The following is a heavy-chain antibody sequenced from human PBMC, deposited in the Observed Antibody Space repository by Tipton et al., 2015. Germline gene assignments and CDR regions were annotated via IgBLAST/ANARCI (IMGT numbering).Heavy chain of an antibody. CDR1: GFTFSSYG. V-gene: IGHV3-33*01. Sequence: SLRLSCAASGFTFSSYGMHWVRQAPGKGLEWVAVIWYDGSNKFYTESVQGRFTISRDNSKNTLDLQMNSLRADDTAVYYCARGIYCSSITCYSYFDSWGQGTLVTVSS. CDR2: IWYDGSNK. CDR3: ARGIYCSSITCYSYFDS. D-gene: IGHD2-2*01. J-gene: IGHJ4*02.